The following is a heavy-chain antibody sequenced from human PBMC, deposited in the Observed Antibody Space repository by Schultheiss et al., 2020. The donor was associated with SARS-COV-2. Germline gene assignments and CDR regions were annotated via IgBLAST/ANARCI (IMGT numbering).Heavy chain of an antibody. V-gene: IGHV4-4*02. Sequence: SETLSLTCAVSGGSISSGNWWNWVRQPPGKGLEWIGEIYHSGSTNYNPSLKSRVTISVDKSKNQFSLKLSSVTAADTAVYYCARIYDFWSRFDPWGQGTLVTVSS. CDR1: GGSISSGNW. J-gene: IGHJ5*02. CDR2: IYHSGST. CDR3: ARIYDFWSRFDP. D-gene: IGHD3-3*01.